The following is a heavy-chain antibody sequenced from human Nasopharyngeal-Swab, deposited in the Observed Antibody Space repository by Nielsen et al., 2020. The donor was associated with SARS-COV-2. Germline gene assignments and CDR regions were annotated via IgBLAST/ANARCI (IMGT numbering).Heavy chain of an antibody. V-gene: IGHV1-24*01. D-gene: IGHD2-2*02. J-gene: IGHJ4*02. CDR3: ATGPAVVVPAAIDY. Sequence: ASVKVSCKVSGYTPTELSMHWVRQAPGKGLEWMGGFDPEDGETIYAQKFQGRVTMTEDTSTDTAYMELSSLRSEDTAVYYCATGPAVVVPAAIDYWGQGTLVTVSS. CDR2: FDPEDGET. CDR1: GYTPTELS.